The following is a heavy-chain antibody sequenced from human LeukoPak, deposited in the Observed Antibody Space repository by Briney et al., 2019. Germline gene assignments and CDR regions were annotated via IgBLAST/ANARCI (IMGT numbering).Heavy chain of an antibody. CDR2: INHSGST. J-gene: IGHJ4*02. D-gene: IGHD1-26*01. CDR3: ARGGVGATTYYFDY. Sequence: SETLSLTRAVYGGSFSGYYWSWIRQPPGKGLEWIGEINHSGSTNYNPSLKSRVTISVDTSKNQFSLKLSSVTAADTAVYYCARGGVGATTYYFDYWGQGTLVTVSS. CDR1: GGSFSGYY. V-gene: IGHV4-34*01.